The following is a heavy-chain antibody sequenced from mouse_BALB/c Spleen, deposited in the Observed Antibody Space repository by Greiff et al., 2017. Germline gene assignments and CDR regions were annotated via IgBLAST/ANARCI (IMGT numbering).Heavy chain of an antibody. CDR2: IDPETGGT. D-gene: IGHD1-1*01. J-gene: IGHJ1*01. Sequence: QVQLQQSGAELVRPGASVTLSCKASGYTFTDYEMHWVKQTPVHGLEWIGAIDPETGGTAYNQKFKGKATLTADKSSSTAYMELRSLTSEDSAVYYCTRSVLRRKTWYFDVWGAGTTVTVSS. V-gene: IGHV1-15*01. CDR1: GYTFTDYE. CDR3: TRSVLRRKTWYFDV.